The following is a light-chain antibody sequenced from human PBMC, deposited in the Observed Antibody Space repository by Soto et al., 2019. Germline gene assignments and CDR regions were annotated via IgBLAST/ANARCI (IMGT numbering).Light chain of an antibody. V-gene: IGLV1-51*01. CDR2: DNN. CDR3: GTWDASLGAGI. Sequence: QSVLTQPPSVSAAPRQKVTISCSGSTSNIGNNFVSWYQQFPGTAPKLLIYDNNKRPSGIPDRFSRSRSGTSATLGITGLQTGDEADYYCGTWDASLGAGIFGGGTKLTVL. J-gene: IGLJ2*01. CDR1: TSNIGNNF.